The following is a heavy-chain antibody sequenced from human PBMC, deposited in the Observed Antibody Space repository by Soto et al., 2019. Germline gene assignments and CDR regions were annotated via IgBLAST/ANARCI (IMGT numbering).Heavy chain of an antibody. J-gene: IGHJ4*02. D-gene: IGHD3-10*01. CDR2: IKQDGSEK. V-gene: IGHV3-7*01. CDR3: ARAYGSGSLSGY. CDR1: GFTFSSYW. Sequence: EVQLVESGGGLVQPGGSLRLSCAASGFTFSSYWMSWVRQAPGKGLEWVANIKQDGSEKYNVDFVRGRFTISRDNAKNSLYLPMNSLRVEDTAVYYCARAYGSGSLSGYWGQGTLVTVSS.